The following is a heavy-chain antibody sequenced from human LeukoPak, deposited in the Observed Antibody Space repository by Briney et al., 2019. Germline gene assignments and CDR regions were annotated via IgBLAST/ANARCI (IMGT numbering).Heavy chain of an antibody. CDR3: ARGDIVVVPAAMGIAVARNYYGMDV. V-gene: IGHV1-69*04. Sequence: SVKVSCKASGGTFSSYAISWVRQAPGQGLEWMGRIIPILGIANYAQKFQGRVTITADKSTSTAYMELSSLRSEDTAVYYCARGDIVVVPAAMGIAVARNYYGMDVWGQGTTVTVSS. J-gene: IGHJ6*02. D-gene: IGHD2-2*01. CDR2: IIPILGIA. CDR1: GGTFSSYA.